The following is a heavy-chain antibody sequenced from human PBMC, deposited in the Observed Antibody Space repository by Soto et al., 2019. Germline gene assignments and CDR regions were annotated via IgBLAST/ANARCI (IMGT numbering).Heavy chain of an antibody. J-gene: IGHJ6*02. CDR2: ISYDGSNK. Sequence: LRHCCAGSGFTFSSSAMHWVSQAPGKGLAWVAVISYDGSNKYYADSVKGRFTISRDNSKNTLYLQMNSLRAEDTAVYYCARGSQLLWFGELLGSGSDYYGMDVWGQGTTVTVSS. V-gene: IGHV3-30-3*01. CDR3: ARGSQLLWFGELLGSGSDYYGMDV. CDR1: GFTFSSSA. D-gene: IGHD3-10*01.